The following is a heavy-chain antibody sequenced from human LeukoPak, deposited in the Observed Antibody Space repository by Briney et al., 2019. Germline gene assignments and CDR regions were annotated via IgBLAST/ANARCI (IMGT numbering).Heavy chain of an antibody. Sequence: GGSLRLSCAASGFTFDDYAMHWVRQAPGKGLEWVGRIRRNSDGGTIDYAAPVKGRFALSRDDSKNTLYLHMSSLQTEDTAVYYCATDFYDTTWGQGTLVTVSS. CDR2: IRRNSDGGTI. CDR1: GFTFDDYA. D-gene: IGHD3-22*01. CDR3: ATDFYDTT. V-gene: IGHV3-15*07. J-gene: IGHJ5*02.